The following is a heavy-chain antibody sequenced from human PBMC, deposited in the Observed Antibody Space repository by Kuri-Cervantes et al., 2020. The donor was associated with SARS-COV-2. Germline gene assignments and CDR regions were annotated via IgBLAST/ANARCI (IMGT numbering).Heavy chain of an antibody. Sequence: ASVKVSCKASGYTFTGYYMHWVRQAPGQGLEWMGWINPNSGGTNYAQKFQGRVTMTRDTSISTAYMELSRLRSDDTALYYCARDFSGVYDITGERDAFDVWGQGTMVTVSS. V-gene: IGHV1-2*02. CDR3: ARDFSGVYDITGERDAFDV. J-gene: IGHJ3*01. CDR2: INPNSGGT. D-gene: IGHD2-8*01. CDR1: GYTFTGYY.